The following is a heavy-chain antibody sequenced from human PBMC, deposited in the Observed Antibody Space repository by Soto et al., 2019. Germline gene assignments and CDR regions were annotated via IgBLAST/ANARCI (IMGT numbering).Heavy chain of an antibody. V-gene: IGHV1-69*12. J-gene: IGHJ3*02. CDR3: ARGLPAAMTTWASDI. Sequence: QVQLVQSGAEVKKPGSSVKVSCKASVGPFSRYAISWVRQAPGQGLEWMGGIIPIFGTANYAQKFQGRVTITADESTSTAYMELSSLRSEDTAVYYCARGLPAAMTTWASDIWGQGTMVTVSS. CDR2: IIPIFGTA. CDR1: VGPFSRYA. D-gene: IGHD2-2*01.